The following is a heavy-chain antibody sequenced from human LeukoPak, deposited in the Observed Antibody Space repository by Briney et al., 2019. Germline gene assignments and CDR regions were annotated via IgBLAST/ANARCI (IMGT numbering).Heavy chain of an antibody. D-gene: IGHD4/OR15-4a*01. Sequence: GGSLRLSCAASGFTFSNSAMSWVRQAPGKGLEWVSTISGGGGSTYYADSVKGRFTISRDNSKNTPYLQMNSLRAEDTAVYYCAKRAGAYSHPYDYWGQGTLVTVSS. CDR1: GFTFSNSA. J-gene: IGHJ4*02. CDR3: AKRAGAYSHPYDY. V-gene: IGHV3-23*01. CDR2: ISGGGGST.